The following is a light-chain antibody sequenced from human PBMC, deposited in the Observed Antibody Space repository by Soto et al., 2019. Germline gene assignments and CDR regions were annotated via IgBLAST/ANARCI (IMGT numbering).Light chain of an antibody. CDR1: QSVSRY. CDR3: QQRSNWPPT. J-gene: IGKJ2*01. Sequence: EIVLTQSPGTLSLSPGERATLSCRASQSVSRYLAWYQQKPGQAPRLLIYDASNRATGIPARFRGSGSGTAFTLTISSLEPEDFAVYYCQQRSNWPPTFGQGTKLEIK. CDR2: DAS. V-gene: IGKV3-11*01.